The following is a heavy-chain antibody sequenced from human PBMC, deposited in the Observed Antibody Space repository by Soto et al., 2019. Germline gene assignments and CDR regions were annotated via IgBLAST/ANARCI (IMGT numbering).Heavy chain of an antibody. J-gene: IGHJ4*02. CDR2: LYYRGST. Sequence: SETLSLTCTVTGGSISDDYWSWIRQPPGKGLEWVGVLYYRGSTYYNPSLKSRVSISVDTSKNHFSLRLNSVTAADTAVYYCANVPWSDCGGGSCYSGNWGQGTLVTVSS. D-gene: IGHD2-15*01. CDR3: ANVPWSDCGGGSCYSGN. CDR1: GGSISDDY. V-gene: IGHV4-59*12.